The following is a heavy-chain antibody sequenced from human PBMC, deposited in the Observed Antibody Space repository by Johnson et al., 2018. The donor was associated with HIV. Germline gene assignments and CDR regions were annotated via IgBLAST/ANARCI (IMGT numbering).Heavy chain of an antibody. CDR1: GFKFSDYH. CDR2: ISSGGRTI. D-gene: IGHD6-19*01. J-gene: IGHJ3*02. CDR3: AGDIESGWYGASDSFDI. V-gene: IGHV3-11*01. Sequence: QVQLVESGGGLVKPGGSLRLSCAASGFKFSDYHMSWIRQAPGKGLEWVSYISSGGRTIYYADSVKGRFTISRDNAKNSLYLQMNNLRAEDSALYYCAGDIESGWYGASDSFDIWGQGTMVTVSS.